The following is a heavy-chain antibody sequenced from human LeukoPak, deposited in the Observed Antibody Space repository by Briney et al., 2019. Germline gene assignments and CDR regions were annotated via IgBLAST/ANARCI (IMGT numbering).Heavy chain of an antibody. CDR1: GFTFSSYE. CDR3: AKDSRHCSGGSCPVDY. V-gene: IGHV3-48*03. J-gene: IGHJ4*02. Sequence: GGSLRLSCAASGFTFSSYEMNWVRQAPGKGLEWVSYISSSGSTIYYADSVKGRFTISRDNSKNTLYLQMNSLRAEDTAVYYCAKDSRHCSGGSCPVDYWGQGTLVTVSS. CDR2: ISSSGSTI. D-gene: IGHD2-15*01.